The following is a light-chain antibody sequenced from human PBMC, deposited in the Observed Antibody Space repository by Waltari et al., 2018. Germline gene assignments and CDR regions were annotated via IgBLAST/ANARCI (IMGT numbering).Light chain of an antibody. CDR3: QAWDSSTAV. CDR2: QDS. Sequence: SYELTQPPSVSVSPGQTASINCSGDKLGDKYACWYQQKPGQSPVRVIYQDSKRPSGIPERFSGSNSGTTATLTISGTQAMDEADYYCQAWDSSTAVFGTGTKVTVL. V-gene: IGLV3-1*01. J-gene: IGLJ1*01. CDR1: KLGDKY.